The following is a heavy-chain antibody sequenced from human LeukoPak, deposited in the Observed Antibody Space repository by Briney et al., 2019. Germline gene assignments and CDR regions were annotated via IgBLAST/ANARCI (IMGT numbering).Heavy chain of an antibody. CDR1: GYTFTGYY. J-gene: IGHJ4*02. CDR3: ARALSLDY. Sequence: ASVKVSCKASGYTFTGYYIHWVRQAPGQGLEWMGWINPNSGGTNYAQKFQGRVTMTRDTSISTVYMELSSLRSDDTAVYYCARALSLDYWGQGTLVAVSS. V-gene: IGHV1-2*02. CDR2: INPNSGGT.